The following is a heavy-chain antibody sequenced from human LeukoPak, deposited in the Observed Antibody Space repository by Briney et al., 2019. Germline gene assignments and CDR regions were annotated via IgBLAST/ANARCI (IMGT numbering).Heavy chain of an antibody. Sequence: SVKVSCKASGGTFSSYAISWVRQAPGQGLEWMGRIIPILGIANYAQKFQGRVTITADKSTSTAYMELSSLRSEDTAVYYCARDSRRHYFDYWGQGTLVTVSS. J-gene: IGHJ4*02. CDR1: GGTFSSYA. CDR2: IIPILGIA. CDR3: ARDSRRHYFDY. V-gene: IGHV1-69*04.